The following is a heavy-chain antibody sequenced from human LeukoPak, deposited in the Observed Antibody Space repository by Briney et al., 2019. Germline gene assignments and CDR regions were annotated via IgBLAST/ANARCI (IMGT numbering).Heavy chain of an antibody. V-gene: IGHV3-11*04. CDR1: GFTFSDYY. D-gene: IGHD6-19*01. CDR3: ASGGSSGWYFSTIYYFDY. CDR2: ISSSSSTI. Sequence: PGGSLRLSCAASGFTFSDYYMSWIRQAPGKGLEWVSYISSSSSTIYYADSVKGRFTISRDNAKNSLYLQMNSLRAEDTAVYYCASGGSSGWYFSTIYYFDYWGQGTLVTVSS. J-gene: IGHJ4*02.